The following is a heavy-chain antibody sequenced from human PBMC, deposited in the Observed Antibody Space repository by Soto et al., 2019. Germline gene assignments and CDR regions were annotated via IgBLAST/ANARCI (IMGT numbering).Heavy chain of an antibody. Sequence: SVKVSCKASGGTFSSYAIRWVRQAPGQGLEWMGGIIPIFGTANYAQKFQGRVTITADESTSTAYTELRSLRSDDTAVYYCAREDRYDYYYYGMDVWGQGTTVTVYS. CDR2: IIPIFGTA. D-gene: IGHD2-21*02. J-gene: IGHJ6*02. CDR1: GGTFSSYA. CDR3: AREDRYDYYYYGMDV. V-gene: IGHV1-69*13.